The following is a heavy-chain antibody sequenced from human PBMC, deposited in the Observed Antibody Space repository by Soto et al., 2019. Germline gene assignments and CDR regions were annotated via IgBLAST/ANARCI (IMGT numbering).Heavy chain of an antibody. V-gene: IGHV4-34*01. CDR1: GGSFSGYY. J-gene: IGHJ4*02. CDR3: GRVSGIILTGYYNNFDY. D-gene: IGHD3-9*01. Sequence: QVQLQQWGAGLLKPSETLSLTCAVYGGSFSGYYWSWIRQPPGKGLEWIGEINHSGSTNYNPSLKSRVTISVATSKNQFSLKLSFVTAADTAVYYCGRVSGIILTGYYNNFDYGGQGTLVTVSS. CDR2: INHSGST.